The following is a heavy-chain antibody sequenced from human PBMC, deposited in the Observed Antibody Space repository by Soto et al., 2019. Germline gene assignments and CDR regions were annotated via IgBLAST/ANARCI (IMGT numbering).Heavy chain of an antibody. CDR1: GGSISSYF. CDR3: VSSRSAIYGGALDV. V-gene: IGHV4-59*03. CDR2: IYDDGTT. D-gene: IGHD2-2*01. Sequence: SETLSLTCSVSGGSISSYFRNWLRQPPGKGLEWIGYIYDDGTTDYNPSLKSRVTILLDMSKNQFSLKLSSVTAADTAVYYCVSSRSAIYGGALDVWGQGTMVTVSS. J-gene: IGHJ3*01.